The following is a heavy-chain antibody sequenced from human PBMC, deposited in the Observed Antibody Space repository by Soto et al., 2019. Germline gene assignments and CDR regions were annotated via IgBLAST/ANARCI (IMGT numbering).Heavy chain of an antibody. D-gene: IGHD6-13*01. Sequence: VGSLRLSCAASGFTFSSYGMHWVRQAPGKGLEWVAVISYDGSNKYYADSVKGRFTISRDNSKNTLYLQMNSLRAEDTAVYYCAKDRGAAAVQYYFDYWGQGTLVTVS. V-gene: IGHV3-30*18. CDR2: ISYDGSNK. CDR1: GFTFSSYG. J-gene: IGHJ4*02. CDR3: AKDRGAAAVQYYFDY.